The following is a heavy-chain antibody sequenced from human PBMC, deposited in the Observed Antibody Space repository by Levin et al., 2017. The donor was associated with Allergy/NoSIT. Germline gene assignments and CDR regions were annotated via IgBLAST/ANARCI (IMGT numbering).Heavy chain of an antibody. D-gene: IGHD6-13*01. Sequence: SGPTLVKPTQTLTLTCTFSGFSLSTSGMRVSWIRQPPGKALEWLARIDWDDDKFYSTSLKTRLTISKDTSKNQVVLTMTNMDPVDTATYYCARMGIAAAASGAFDIWGQGTMVTVSS. CDR3: ARMGIAAAASGAFDI. V-gene: IGHV2-70*04. CDR2: IDWDDDK. J-gene: IGHJ3*02. CDR1: GFSLSTSGMR.